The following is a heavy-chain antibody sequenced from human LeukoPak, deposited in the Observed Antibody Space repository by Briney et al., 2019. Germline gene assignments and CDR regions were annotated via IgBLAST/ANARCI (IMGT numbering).Heavy chain of an antibody. CDR1: GYIFTTYW. V-gene: IGHV5-51*01. Sequence: GESLKISCKTSGYIFTTYWIAWVRQMPGKGLEWMGIIYAGDSDTRYSPSFQGQVTISADKSISTASLQWSSLKASDTAMYYCARQGRGSGNYGAFDIWGQGTMVTVSS. J-gene: IGHJ3*02. CDR3: ARQGRGSGNYGAFDI. CDR2: IYAGDSDT. D-gene: IGHD3-10*01.